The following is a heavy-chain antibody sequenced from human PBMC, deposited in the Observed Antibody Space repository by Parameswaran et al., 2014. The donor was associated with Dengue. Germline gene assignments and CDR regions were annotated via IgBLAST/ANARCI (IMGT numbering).Heavy chain of an antibody. CDR3: ARERPAAIQGYYGMDV. V-gene: IGHV5-10-1*01. J-gene: IGHJ6*02. Sequence: VRQMPGKGLEWMGRIDPSDSYTNYSPSFQGHVTISADKSISTAYLQWSSLKASDTAMYYCARERPAAIQGYYGMDVWGQGTTVTVSS. D-gene: IGHD2-2*02. CDR2: IDPSDSYT.